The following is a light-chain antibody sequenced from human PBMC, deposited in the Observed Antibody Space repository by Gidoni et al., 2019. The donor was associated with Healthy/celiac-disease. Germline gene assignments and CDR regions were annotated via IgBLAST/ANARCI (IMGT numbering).Light chain of an antibody. CDR2: VAS. J-gene: IGKJ4*01. CDR3: QQYGSSPLT. CDR1: QSVSSSY. V-gene: IGKV3-20*01. Sequence: EIVLTQSPGTLSLSTGERATLSCRASQSVSSSYLAWYQQKPGQAPRLLIYVASSRATGIPDRFSGSGSGTDFTLTISRLEAEDFAVYYCQQYGSSPLTFGGGTKVEIK.